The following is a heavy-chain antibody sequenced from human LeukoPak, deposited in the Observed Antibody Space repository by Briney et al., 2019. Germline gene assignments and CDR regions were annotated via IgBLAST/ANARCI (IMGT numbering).Heavy chain of an antibody. CDR1: GGSIYSTGYY. CDR3: ARGLFFSGYDLYPIDY. J-gene: IGHJ4*02. D-gene: IGHD5-12*01. V-gene: IGHV4-39*01. Sequence: SETLSLTCTVSGGSIYSTGYYWGWVRQPPEKGLEWIGSIYYSGSTYYNPSLKSRVAISADTSKSQFSLKLTSVTAADTAVYYCARGLFFSGYDLYPIDYWGQGTLVTVSS. CDR2: IYYSGST.